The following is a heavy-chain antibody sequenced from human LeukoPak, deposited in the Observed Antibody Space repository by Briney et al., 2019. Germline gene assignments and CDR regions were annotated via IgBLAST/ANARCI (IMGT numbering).Heavy chain of an antibody. J-gene: IGHJ4*02. V-gene: IGHV4-34*01. CDR2: INHSGST. CDR3: ARLPPYCSGGSCYLGRYYFDY. CDR1: GGSFSGYY. Sequence: SETLSLTCAVYGGSFSGYYWSWIRQPPGKGLEWIGEINHSGSTNYNPSLKSRVTISVDTSKNQFSLKLSSVTAADTAVYYCARLPPYCSGGSCYLGRYYFDYWGQGTLVTVSS. D-gene: IGHD2-15*01.